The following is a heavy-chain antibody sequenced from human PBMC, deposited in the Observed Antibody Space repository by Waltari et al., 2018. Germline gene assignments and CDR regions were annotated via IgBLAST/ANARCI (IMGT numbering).Heavy chain of an antibody. CDR1: GFTFSSYA. CDR3: ARSVIDYYYYMDV. D-gene: IGHD2-21*01. Sequence: EVQLVESGGGLVQPGGSLRLSCAASGFTFSSYAMSWVRQAPGKGLEWVSAISGSGGSTYYADSGKGRFTISRDNSKNTLYLQMNSLKASDTAMYYCARSVIDYYYYMDVWGKGTTVTVSS. V-gene: IGHV3-23*04. J-gene: IGHJ6*03. CDR2: ISGSGGST.